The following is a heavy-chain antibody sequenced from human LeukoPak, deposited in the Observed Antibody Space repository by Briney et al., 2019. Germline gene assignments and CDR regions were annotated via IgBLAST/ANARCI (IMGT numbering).Heavy chain of an antibody. J-gene: IGHJ5*02. CDR2: INTSGGST. D-gene: IGHD2-15*01. CDR3: ARDRGWFDP. CDR1: GYTFTTYY. V-gene: IGHV1-46*01. Sequence: GASVKVSCKASGYTFTTYYMHCVQEAPGQGLECMGVINTSGGSTSYAQKFQGRVTMTRDTSTSTVYMELSSLTSEDTAVYYCARDRGWFDPWGQGTLVTVSS.